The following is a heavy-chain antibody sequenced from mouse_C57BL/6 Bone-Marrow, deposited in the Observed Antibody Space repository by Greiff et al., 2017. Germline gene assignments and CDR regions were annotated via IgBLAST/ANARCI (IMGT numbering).Heavy chain of an antibody. CDR1: GYTFTDYN. J-gene: IGHJ2*01. CDR2: INPNNGGT. CDR3: ARDDVYFDYYDY. V-gene: IGHV1-18*01. Sequence: VHVKQSGPELVKPGASVKIPCKASGYTFTDYNMDWVKQSHGKSLEWIGDINPNNGGTIYNQKFKGKATLTVDKSSSTAYMELRSLTSEDTAVYDCARDDVYFDYYDYWGQGTTLTVSS. D-gene: IGHD2-3*01.